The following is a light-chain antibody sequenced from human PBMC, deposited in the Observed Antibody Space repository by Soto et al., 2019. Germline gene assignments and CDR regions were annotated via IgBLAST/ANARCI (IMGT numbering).Light chain of an antibody. CDR3: QQSYSTPPIT. V-gene: IGKV1-39*01. CDR1: QSISSY. Sequence: DIQMTQSPSSLSASVRDGVTITCRASQSISSYLNWYQQKPGKAPKLLIYAASSLQSGVPSRFSGSGSGTDFTLTISSLQPEDFATYDGQQSYSTPPITVGQGTRLEI. CDR2: AAS. J-gene: IGKJ5*01.